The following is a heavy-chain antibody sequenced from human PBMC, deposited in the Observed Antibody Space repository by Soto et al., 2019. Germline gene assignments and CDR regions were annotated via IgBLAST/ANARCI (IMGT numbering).Heavy chain of an antibody. CDR2: IIPLFGTA. J-gene: IGHJ4*02. D-gene: IGHD3-22*01. CDR3: ARGVHYDSSGYYYFY. Sequence: QVQLVQSGAAVKKPGSSVKVSCKASGGTFSTYAIDWVRQAPGQGLEWMGGIIPLFGTAKYAQNFQGRITITVAETTNTAYKELRSLKYQDTAVYYCARGVHYDSSGYYYFYWGQGTLVAVSS. V-gene: IGHV1-69*01. CDR1: GGTFSTYA.